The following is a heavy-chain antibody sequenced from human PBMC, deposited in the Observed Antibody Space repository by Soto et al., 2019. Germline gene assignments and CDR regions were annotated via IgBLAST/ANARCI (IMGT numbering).Heavy chain of an antibody. J-gene: IGHJ4*02. CDR2: ISWNSGSI. Sequence: EVQLVESGGGLVQPGRSLRLSCAASGFTFDDYAMHWVRQAPGKGLEWVSGISWNSGSIGYADSVKGRFTISRDNAKNSLYLQMNSLRAEDTALYYCAKDDGGAVAGTNFAYWGQGTLVTVSS. CDR1: GFTFDDYA. V-gene: IGHV3-9*01. CDR3: AKDDGGAVAGTNFAY. D-gene: IGHD6-19*01.